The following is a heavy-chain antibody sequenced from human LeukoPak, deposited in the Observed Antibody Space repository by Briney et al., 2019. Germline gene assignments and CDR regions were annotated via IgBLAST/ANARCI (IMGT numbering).Heavy chain of an antibody. D-gene: IGHD2-8*01. Sequence: SVKVSCKASGYTFTSYGISWVRQAPGQGLEWMGWIIPIFGTANYAQKFQGRVTITADESTSTAYMELSSLRSEDTAVYYCARDGGYASNWYFDLWGRGTLVTVSS. J-gene: IGHJ2*01. V-gene: IGHV1-69*13. CDR3: ARDGGYASNWYFDL. CDR1: GYTFTSYG. CDR2: IIPIFGTA.